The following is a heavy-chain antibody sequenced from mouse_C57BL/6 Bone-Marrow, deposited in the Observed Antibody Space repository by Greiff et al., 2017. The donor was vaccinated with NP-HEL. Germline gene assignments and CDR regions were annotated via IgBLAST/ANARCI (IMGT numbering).Heavy chain of an antibody. J-gene: IGHJ4*01. Sequence: VQLKESGGGLVQPGGSLKLSCAASGFTFSDYGMAWVRQAPRKGPEWVAFISNLAYSIYYADTVTGRFTISRENAKNTLYLEMSSLRSEDTAMYYCARYYGSSNAMDYWGQGTSVTVSS. D-gene: IGHD1-1*01. CDR3: ARYYGSSNAMDY. CDR1: GFTFSDYG. CDR2: ISNLAYSI. V-gene: IGHV5-15*01.